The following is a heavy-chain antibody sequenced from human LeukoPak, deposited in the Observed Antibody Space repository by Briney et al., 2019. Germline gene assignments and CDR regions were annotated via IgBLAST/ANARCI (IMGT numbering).Heavy chain of an antibody. V-gene: IGHV4-30-2*01. CDR2: IYHSGST. CDR1: GGSISSGGYS. J-gene: IGHJ4*02. CDR3: ARGMRGPVAGVFDY. Sequence: SETLSLTCAVSGGSISSGGYSWSWIRQPPGKGLEWIGYIYHSGSTYYNPSLKSRVTISVDTSKNQFSLKLSSVTAADTAVYYCARGMRGPVAGVFDYWGQGTLVTVSS. D-gene: IGHD6-19*01.